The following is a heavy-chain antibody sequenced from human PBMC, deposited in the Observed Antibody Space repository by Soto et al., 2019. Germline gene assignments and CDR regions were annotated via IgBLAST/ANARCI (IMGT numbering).Heavy chain of an antibody. D-gene: IGHD2-21*02. CDR2: VYHTGDT. J-gene: IGHJ5*02. CDR3: AREIVTAGGNNYFDP. Sequence: SETLSLTCTVSGGSVSSGSYYWSWIRQSPGRGLEWIGNVYHTGDTNFNPSLQSRVTFSVDKSNNQFSLRLTSVTAADTAVYFCAREIVTAGGNNYFDPWGPGTLVTVSS. CDR1: GGSVSSGSYY. V-gene: IGHV4-61*01.